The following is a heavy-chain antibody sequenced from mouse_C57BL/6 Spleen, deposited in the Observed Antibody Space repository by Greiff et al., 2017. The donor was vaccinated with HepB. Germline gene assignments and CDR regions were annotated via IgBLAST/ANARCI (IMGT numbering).Heavy chain of an antibody. CDR2: ISGGGGNT. CDR3: ARHHYYGSSYGYFDV. CDR1: GFTFSSYT. Sequence: EVQLVESGGGLVKPGGSLKLSCAASGFTFSSYTMSWVRQTPEKRLEWVATISGGGGNTYYPDSVKGRFTISRDNAKNTLYLQMSSLRSEDTALYYCARHHYYGSSYGYFDVWGTGTTVTVSS. V-gene: IGHV5-9*01. D-gene: IGHD1-1*01. J-gene: IGHJ1*03.